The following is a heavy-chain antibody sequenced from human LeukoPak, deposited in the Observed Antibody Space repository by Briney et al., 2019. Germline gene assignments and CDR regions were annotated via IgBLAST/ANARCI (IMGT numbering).Heavy chain of an antibody. J-gene: IGHJ6*04. V-gene: IGHV3-23*01. Sequence: GVLRLSCAASGFTFSCYGMSWVRQAPGKGLEWVSAISGSGGSTYYADSVKGRFTISRDNAKNSLYLQMNSLRAEDTAVYYCAELGITMIGGVWGKGTTVTISS. CDR3: AELGITMIGGV. D-gene: IGHD3-10*02. CDR1: GFTFSCYG. CDR2: ISGSGGST.